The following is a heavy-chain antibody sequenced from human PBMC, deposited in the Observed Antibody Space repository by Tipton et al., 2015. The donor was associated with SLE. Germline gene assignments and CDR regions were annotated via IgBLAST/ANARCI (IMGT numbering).Heavy chain of an antibody. Sequence: TLSLTCTVSGGSISSYYWSWIRQPPGKGLEWIGSIYYSGSTYYNPSLKSRVTISVDTSKNQFSLKLSSVTAADTAVYYCATVGQWLALGDFDYWGQGTLVTVSS. D-gene: IGHD6-19*01. CDR3: ATVGQWLALGDFDY. CDR2: IYYSGST. CDR1: GGSISSYY. J-gene: IGHJ4*02. V-gene: IGHV4-59*05.